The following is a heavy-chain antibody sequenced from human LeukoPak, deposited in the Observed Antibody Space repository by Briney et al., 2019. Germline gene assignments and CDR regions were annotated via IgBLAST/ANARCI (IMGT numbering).Heavy chain of an antibody. CDR1: GFTFSSYG. D-gene: IGHD6-13*01. CDR3: AKGPKQQLVGSRGHYFDY. Sequence: GGTLRLSCAASGFTFSSYGMSWVRQAPGKGLEWVSGIRGSGDITFYADSVKGRFTISRDNSKNTLYLQMNSLRAEDTAVYYCAKGPKQQLVGSRGHYFDYWGQGTLVTVSS. V-gene: IGHV3-23*01. J-gene: IGHJ4*02. CDR2: IRGSGDIT.